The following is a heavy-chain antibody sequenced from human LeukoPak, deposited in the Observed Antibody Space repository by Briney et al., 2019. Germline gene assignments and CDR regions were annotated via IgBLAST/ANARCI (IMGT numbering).Heavy chain of an antibody. D-gene: IGHD6-13*01. J-gene: IGHJ4*02. CDR3: AVGSSSWYYFDY. CDR2: FDPEDGET. V-gene: IGHV1-24*01. Sequence: ASVKVSCKASGYTLTELSMHWVRQAPGKGLEWMGGFDPEDGETIYAQKFQGRVTMTEDTSTDTAYMELSSLRSEDTAVYYCAVGSSSWYYFDYWGQGTLVTVSS. CDR1: GYTLTELS.